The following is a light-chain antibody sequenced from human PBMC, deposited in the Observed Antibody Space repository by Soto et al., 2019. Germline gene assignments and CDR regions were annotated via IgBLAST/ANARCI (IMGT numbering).Light chain of an antibody. CDR3: QQHNSYPHA. CDR2: GAS. J-gene: IGKJ1*01. Sequence: HITQSPPTLSAHLWDRVTITCRASQGISSNLAWYQQKPGRAPKLLIFGASTLQSGVPSRFSGSGSGTDFTLTISSLQPEDFATYYCQQHNSYPHAFGEGTKVDIK. CDR1: QGISSN. V-gene: IGKV1-9*01.